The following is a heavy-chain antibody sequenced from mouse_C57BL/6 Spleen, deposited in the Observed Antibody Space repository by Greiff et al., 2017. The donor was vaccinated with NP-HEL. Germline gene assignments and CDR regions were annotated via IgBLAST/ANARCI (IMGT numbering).Heavy chain of an antibody. J-gene: IGHJ3*01. CDR3: SYYYGSRGFAY. Sequence: QVQLKESGAELVKPGASVKISCKASGYAFSSYWMNWVKQRPGKGLEWIGQIYPGDGDTNYNGKFKGKATLTADKSSSTAYMQLSSLTAEASAVYFCSYYYGSRGFAYWGQGTLVTVSA. D-gene: IGHD1-1*01. CDR1: GYAFSSYW. CDR2: IYPGDGDT. V-gene: IGHV1-80*01.